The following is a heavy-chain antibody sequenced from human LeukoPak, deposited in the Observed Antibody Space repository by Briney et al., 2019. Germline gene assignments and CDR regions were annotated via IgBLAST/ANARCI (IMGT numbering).Heavy chain of an antibody. J-gene: IGHJ4*02. CDR3: AIGNSGYDLGAFDY. Sequence: GGSLRLSCAASGFTFSSYGMHWVRQAPGKGLEWVAVISYDGSNKYYADSVKGRFTISRDNSKNTLYLQMNSLRAEDTAVYYCAIGNSGYDLGAFDYWGQGTLVTVSS. D-gene: IGHD5-12*01. V-gene: IGHV3-30*03. CDR1: GFTFSSYG. CDR2: ISYDGSNK.